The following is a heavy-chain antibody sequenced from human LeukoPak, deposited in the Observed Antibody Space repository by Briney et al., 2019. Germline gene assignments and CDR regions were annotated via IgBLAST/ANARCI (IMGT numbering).Heavy chain of an antibody. CDR2: IIPIFGTA. CDR1: GGTFSSYA. CDR3: ARGYTSNLRFLEWLLA. D-gene: IGHD3-3*01. V-gene: IGHV1-69*01. J-gene: IGHJ5*02. Sequence: GSSVKVSCKASGGTFSSYAISWVRQAPGQGLEWMGGIIPIFGTANYAQKFQGRVTITADESTSTAYMELSSLRSEDTAVYYCARGYTSNLRFLEWLLAWGQGTLVTVSS.